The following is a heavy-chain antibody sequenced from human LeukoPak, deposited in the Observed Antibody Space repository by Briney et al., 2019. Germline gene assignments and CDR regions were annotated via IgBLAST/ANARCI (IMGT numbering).Heavy chain of an antibody. CDR1: GYSFTSYY. D-gene: IGHD3-3*01. CDR2: MYPGDTDI. J-gene: IGHJ3*02. CDR3: ARRRATSYGFWSGSGDAFDI. V-gene: IGHV5-51*01. Sequence: GESLQISCKGYGYSFTSYYIGWMRQMPGKGLEWMGIMYPGDTDIRYSPSFEGHVTMSADKSINTAYLQWNSLKASDTAMFYCARRRATSYGFWSGSGDAFDIWGQGTMVSVSS.